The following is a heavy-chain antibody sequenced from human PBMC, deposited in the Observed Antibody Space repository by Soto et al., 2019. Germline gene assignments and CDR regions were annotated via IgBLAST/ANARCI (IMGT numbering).Heavy chain of an antibody. J-gene: IGHJ5*02. Sequence: TLSLTCTVTGGAISGYYWTWIRQSDGEGLEWIGRIYSSGSTNYNPSLKSRVTISLDTSMNYFSLRLSSVTAADTAVYYCARGQRFSDWFDPWGQGTLVTVSS. CDR1: GGAISGYY. CDR2: IYSSGST. V-gene: IGHV4-4*07. CDR3: ARGQRFSDWFDP. D-gene: IGHD3-3*01.